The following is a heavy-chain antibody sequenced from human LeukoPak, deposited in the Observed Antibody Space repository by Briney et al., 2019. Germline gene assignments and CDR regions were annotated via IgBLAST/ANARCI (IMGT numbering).Heavy chain of an antibody. CDR1: GFTFSSYS. CDR2: ISSSSSYI. CDR3: AKASSAARPGTFDY. J-gene: IGHJ4*02. Sequence: GGSLRLSCAASGFTFSSYSMNWVREAPGGGLEWVSYISSSSSYIYYADSVKGRFTISRDNAKNSLYLQMNSLRAEDTAVYYCAKASSAARPGTFDYWGQGTLVTVSS. D-gene: IGHD6-6*01. V-gene: IGHV3-21*04.